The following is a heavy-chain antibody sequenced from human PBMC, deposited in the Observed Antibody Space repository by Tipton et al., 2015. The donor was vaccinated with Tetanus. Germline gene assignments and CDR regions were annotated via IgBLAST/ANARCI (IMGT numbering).Heavy chain of an antibody. J-gene: IGHJ4*02. V-gene: IGHV3-53*01. CDR2: IYSGGGT. CDR3: ATAGGLGYDSIGYSPFDY. CDR1: GFTVSRNY. Sequence: SLRLSCAASGFTVSRNYMSWVRQAPGKGLEWVSIIYSGGGTYYADSVKGRFTISRDNSKNTLYLQMSSLRAEDTAVYYCATAGGLGYDSIGYSPFDYWGQGPLVPFSS. D-gene: IGHD3-22*01.